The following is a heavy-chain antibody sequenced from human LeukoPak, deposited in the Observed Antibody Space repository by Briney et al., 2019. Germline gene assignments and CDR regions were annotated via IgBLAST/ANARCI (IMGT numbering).Heavy chain of an antibody. D-gene: IGHD5-18*01. Sequence: GGSLRLSCAASGFTVSSYGMHWVRQAPGKGLEWGAVIWFDGSNQYYADSVKGRFNISRDNSNNTLYLEMNSLRHEDTAVFYCAREERGYSYALLYWGQGTLVTVSS. CDR3: AREERGYSYALLY. CDR2: IWFDGSNQ. V-gene: IGHV3-33*01. CDR1: GFTVSSYG. J-gene: IGHJ4*02.